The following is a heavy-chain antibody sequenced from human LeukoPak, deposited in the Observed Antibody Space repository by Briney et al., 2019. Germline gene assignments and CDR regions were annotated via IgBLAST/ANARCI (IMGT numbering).Heavy chain of an antibody. CDR1: GFTFSIYN. Sequence: GGSLRLSCTASGFTFSIYNMNWVRQAPGKGLEWVGRIKSKTDGGTTDYAAPVKGRFTISRDDSKNTLYLQMNSLKTEDTAVYYCTTRLGYDSSGYHTSFDYWGQGTLVTVSS. J-gene: IGHJ4*02. D-gene: IGHD3-22*01. V-gene: IGHV3-15*07. CDR3: TTRLGYDSSGYHTSFDY. CDR2: IKSKTDGGTT.